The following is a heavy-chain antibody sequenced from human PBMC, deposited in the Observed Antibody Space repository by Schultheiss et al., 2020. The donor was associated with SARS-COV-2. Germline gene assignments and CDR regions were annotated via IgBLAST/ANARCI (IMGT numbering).Heavy chain of an antibody. CDR2: ISGGST. Sequence: GGSLRLSCAASGFTVSSNEMSWVRQAPGKGLEWVSSISGGSTYYADSRKGRFTISRDNSKNTLHLQMNSLRAEDTAVYYCSTESREGNSPLYYNYGMDVWGQGTTVTVSS. J-gene: IGHJ6*02. V-gene: IGHV3-38-3*01. CDR3: STESREGNSPLYYNYGMDV. CDR1: GFTVSSNE. D-gene: IGHD4-23*01.